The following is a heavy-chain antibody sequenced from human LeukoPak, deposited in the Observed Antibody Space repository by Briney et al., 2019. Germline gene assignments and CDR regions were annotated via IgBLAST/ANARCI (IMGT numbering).Heavy chain of an antibody. CDR2: TYYRSKWYN. D-gene: IGHD3-10*01. J-gene: IGHJ4*02. CDR3: AREQGEGVDY. Sequence: SQTLSLTCAISGDIVSSNSATWYWIRQSPSRGLEWLGRTYYRSKWYNDYAVSVKSRLTINPDTSKNQFSLQLNSVTPEDTAVYYCAREQGEGVDYWGQGTLVTVSS. CDR1: GDIVSSNSAT. V-gene: IGHV6-1*01.